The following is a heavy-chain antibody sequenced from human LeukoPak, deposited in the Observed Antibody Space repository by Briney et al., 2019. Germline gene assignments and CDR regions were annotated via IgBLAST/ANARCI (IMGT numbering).Heavy chain of an antibody. Sequence: QPGGSLRLSCTASGFTVTNNYMSWVRQAPGKGLEWVSVIYSGGNTYYADSVKGRFTISRHSSKNTVYLQMTSLRAEDTAMYYCAKAPRPSNYDSNGFYIHDAFDIWGQGTMVTVSS. CDR1: GFTVTNNY. D-gene: IGHD3-22*01. CDR3: AKAPRPSNYDSNGFYIHDAFDI. CDR2: IYSGGNT. J-gene: IGHJ3*02. V-gene: IGHV3-53*04.